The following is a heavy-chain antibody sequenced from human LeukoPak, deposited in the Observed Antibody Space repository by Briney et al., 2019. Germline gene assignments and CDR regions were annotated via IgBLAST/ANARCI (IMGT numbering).Heavy chain of an antibody. V-gene: IGHV3-21*01. Sequence: GGSLRLSCAASGFTSSTYPMNWVRQAPGKGLEWVSSIGGSSSSIYYADSLKGRFTISRDNAKNSLYLQMNSLRAEDTAVYYCAREDIVVVVADKGIDYWGQGTLVTVSS. CDR2: IGGSSSSI. J-gene: IGHJ4*02. CDR3: AREDIVVVVADKGIDY. D-gene: IGHD2-15*01. CDR1: GFTSSTYP.